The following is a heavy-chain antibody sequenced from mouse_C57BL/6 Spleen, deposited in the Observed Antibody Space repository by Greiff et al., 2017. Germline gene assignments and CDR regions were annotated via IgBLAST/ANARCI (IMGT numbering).Heavy chain of an antibody. CDR2: IYPRDGST. V-gene: IGHV1-85*01. D-gene: IGHD1-1*01. Sequence: QVQLQQSGPELVKPGASVKLSCKASGYTFTSYDINWVKQRPGQGLEWIGWIYPRDGSTKYNEKFKGKATLTVDTSSSTAYMELHSLTSEDSAVYFCARGGLVTTVVAKEGYFDVWGTGTTVTVSS. CDR3: ARGGLVTTVVAKEGYFDV. J-gene: IGHJ1*03. CDR1: GYTFTSYD.